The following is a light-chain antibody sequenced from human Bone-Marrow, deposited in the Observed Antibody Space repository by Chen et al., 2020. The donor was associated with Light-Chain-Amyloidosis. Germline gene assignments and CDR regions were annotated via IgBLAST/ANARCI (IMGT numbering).Light chain of an antibody. Sequence: QSALTQPPSASGSPGQSVTISCTGTSSDVGAYNYVSWYQLLPGKAPKLMIYEVTKRPSGVPGRFSGFKSGNTASLPVSGLQAEDEADYYCCSYAGADNHVFFGGGTKLTVL. V-gene: IGLV2-8*01. CDR2: EVT. CDR1: SSDVGAYNY. CDR3: CSYAGADNHVF. J-gene: IGLJ2*01.